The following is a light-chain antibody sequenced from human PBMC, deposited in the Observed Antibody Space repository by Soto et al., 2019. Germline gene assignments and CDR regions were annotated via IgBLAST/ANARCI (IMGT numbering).Light chain of an antibody. V-gene: IGKV1-39*01. CDR2: AAS. CDR3: QQSYSTLIT. J-gene: IGKJ5*01. CDR1: QNINNY. Sequence: QMTQSPSSLSASVGDRVTITCRASQNINNYLNWYQQKPGKAPKLLIYAASSLQSGVPSRFSGSGSGTDFTLTISSLQPEDFATYYCQQSYSTLITFGQGTRLEIK.